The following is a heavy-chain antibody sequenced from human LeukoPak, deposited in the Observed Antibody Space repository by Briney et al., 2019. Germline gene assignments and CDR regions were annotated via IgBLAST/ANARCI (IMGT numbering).Heavy chain of an antibody. Sequence: GGPLRLSCAASGFTCSDYYMSWIRQAPGKGLEWVSYISSSSSYTNYADSVKGRFTISRDNAKNSLYLQMNSLRAEDTAVYYCARDLHCSSTSCYNTADWYFDLWGRGTLVTVSS. CDR1: GFTCSDYY. CDR3: ARDLHCSSTSCYNTADWYFDL. D-gene: IGHD2-2*01. V-gene: IGHV3-11*06. J-gene: IGHJ2*01. CDR2: ISSSSSYT.